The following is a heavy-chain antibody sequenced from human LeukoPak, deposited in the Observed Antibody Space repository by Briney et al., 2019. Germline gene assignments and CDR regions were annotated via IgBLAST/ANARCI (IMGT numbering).Heavy chain of an antibody. CDR3: ARRGPTLDY. J-gene: IGHJ4*02. CDR2: KNPNSGHT. CDR1: GYTFTSYD. Sequence: ASVKVSCKTSGYTFTSYDINWVRQATGQGLEWMGWKNPNSGHTGYAQKFQGRVTMTRNTSISTAYMELSSLRSEDTAVYYCARRGPTLDYWGQGTLVTVSS. V-gene: IGHV1-8*01. D-gene: IGHD3-10*01.